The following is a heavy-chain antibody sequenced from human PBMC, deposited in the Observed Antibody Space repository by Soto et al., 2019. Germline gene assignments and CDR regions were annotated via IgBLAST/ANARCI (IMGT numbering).Heavy chain of an antibody. Sequence: GGSLRLSCAASGFTFNAYTMHWVRQAPGKGLEWVSLISWDGGITYYGDSVKGRFTVSRDNSDNSLYLQMTSLRSDDTAFYYCTKDSYDILTGQKRYFDSWGQGTLVTVSS. J-gene: IGHJ4*02. CDR3: TKDSYDILTGQKRYFDS. V-gene: IGHV3-43*01. CDR1: GFTFNAYT. CDR2: ISWDGGIT. D-gene: IGHD3-9*01.